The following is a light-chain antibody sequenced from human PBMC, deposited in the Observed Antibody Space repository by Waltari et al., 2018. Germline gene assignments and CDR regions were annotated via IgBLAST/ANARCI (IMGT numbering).Light chain of an antibody. CDR1: ESISIN. Sequence: TQSPATLSVSLGERVTLTCRASESISINLAWYQQKPGQTPRPIIHGASKRATGVPARFAGSGSRTEFTLIISSLQSEDIAVYYCHQYNNRPPYTFGQGTKLEIK. J-gene: IGKJ2*01. V-gene: IGKV3-15*01. CDR3: HQYNNRPPYT. CDR2: GAS.